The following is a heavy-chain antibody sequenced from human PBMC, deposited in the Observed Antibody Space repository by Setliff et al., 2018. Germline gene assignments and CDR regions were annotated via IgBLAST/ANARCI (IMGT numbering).Heavy chain of an antibody. J-gene: IGHJ4*02. CDR1: GGSIGSRTYY. D-gene: IGHD2-15*01. Sequence: SETLSLTCAVSGGSIGSRTYYWGWVRQPPGKGLEWIGSLYYTGSTYYNPSLKSRVTISVDTSKNRFSLKLKSVTAADTAVFYCARHSRSSGGESWGQGTLVTVS. V-gene: IGHV4-39*01. CDR2: LYYTGST. CDR3: ARHSRSSGGES.